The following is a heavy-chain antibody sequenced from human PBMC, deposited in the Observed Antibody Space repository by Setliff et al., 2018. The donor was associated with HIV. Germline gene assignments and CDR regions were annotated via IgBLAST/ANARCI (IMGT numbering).Heavy chain of an antibody. V-gene: IGHV4-34*01. CDR1: GGSFSDYY. J-gene: IGHJ4*02. CDR2: INHSGST. D-gene: IGHD2-15*01. Sequence: NPSETLSLTCAVYGGSFSDYYWSWIRQPPGKGLEWIGEINHSGSTNYNPSLKSRVTISVDTSKNQFSLKLSSVTAADTAVYYCAREVPIGCSGGNCYSGGFDYWGQGTPVTVSS. CDR3: AREVPIGCSGGNCYSGGFDY.